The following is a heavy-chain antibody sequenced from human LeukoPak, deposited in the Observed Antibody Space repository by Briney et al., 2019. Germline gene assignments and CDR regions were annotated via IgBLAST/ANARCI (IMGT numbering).Heavy chain of an antibody. CDR1: GESFSDYY. V-gene: IGHV4-34*01. J-gene: IGHJ5*02. CDR2: ISHDGNT. Sequence: PSETLSLTCAVYGESFSDYYWSWIRQPPEKGLEWIGQISHDGNTNYNPSLKSRVTLSTDTSKNQFSLRLTSVTTADTAIYYCARRRDWNDALDPWGQGTPVTVSS. CDR3: ARRRDWNDALDP. D-gene: IGHD1-1*01.